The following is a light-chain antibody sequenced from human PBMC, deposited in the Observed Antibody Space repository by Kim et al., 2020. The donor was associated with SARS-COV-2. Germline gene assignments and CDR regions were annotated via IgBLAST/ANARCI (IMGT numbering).Light chain of an antibody. CDR2: DAY. CDR3: QQRYSWPLT. V-gene: IGKV3-11*01. Sequence: SPEERDTLPCRTSQSVGNLLAWEQQRPGQAPRLIIYDAYIRASDIPARFSGSGSETDFILTISNLETEDFAIYYCQQRYSWPLTFGRGTRVEIK. J-gene: IGKJ4*01. CDR1: QSVGNL.